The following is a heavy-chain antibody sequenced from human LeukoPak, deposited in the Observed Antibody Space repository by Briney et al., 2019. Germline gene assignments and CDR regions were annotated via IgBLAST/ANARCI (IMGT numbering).Heavy chain of an antibody. Sequence: PGGSLRLSCAASGFTFSSYWMSWVRQAPGKGLEWVANIKQDGSEKYYVDSVKGRFTISRDNAKNSLYLQMNSLRAEDTVVYYCARGYDFWSGYYLYWGQGTLVTVSS. CDR2: IKQDGSEK. D-gene: IGHD3-3*01. V-gene: IGHV3-7*04. CDR1: GFTFSSYW. CDR3: ARGYDFWSGYYLY. J-gene: IGHJ4*02.